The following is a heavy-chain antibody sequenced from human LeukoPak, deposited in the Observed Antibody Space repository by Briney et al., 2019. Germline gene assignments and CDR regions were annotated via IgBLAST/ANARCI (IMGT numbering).Heavy chain of an antibody. Sequence: PSETLSLTCTVSGGSISSGGYYWSWIRQHPGKGLEWIGYIYYSGSTYYNPSLKSRVTISVDTSKNQFSLKLSSVTAADTAVYYCAREGGRDGYNLLDYWGQGTLVTVSS. J-gene: IGHJ4*02. D-gene: IGHD5-24*01. CDR3: AREGGRDGYNLLDY. V-gene: IGHV4-31*03. CDR2: IYYSGST. CDR1: GGSISSGGYY.